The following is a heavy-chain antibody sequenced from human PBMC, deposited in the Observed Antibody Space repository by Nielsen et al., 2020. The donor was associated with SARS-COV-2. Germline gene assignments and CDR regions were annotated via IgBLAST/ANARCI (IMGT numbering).Heavy chain of an antibody. Sequence: SETLSLTCILSGGSISTGSHYWSWIRQPPWKGLEWFGYIFYRGNTNYNPSLKSPVTISVDTSKNQFSLKVNSVTAADTAVYYCVRIDMATISVDYWGRGTLVTVSS. CDR1: GGSISTGSHY. V-gene: IGHV4-61*01. J-gene: IGHJ4*02. CDR3: VRIDMATISVDY. CDR2: IFYRGNT. D-gene: IGHD5-24*01.